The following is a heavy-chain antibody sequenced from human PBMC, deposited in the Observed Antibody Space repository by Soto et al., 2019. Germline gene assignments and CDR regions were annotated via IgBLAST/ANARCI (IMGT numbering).Heavy chain of an antibody. J-gene: IGHJ4*02. Sequence: QVQLQESGPGLVKPSETLSLTCTVSGDSISSHSWSWIRQPPGKGLEWIGYIYYSGTTSYNPSLERRVTISVDTSKNQFSLRLSAVTAADTAVYYCASRTTVFGSGSYLDSWGQGTLVTVSS. D-gene: IGHD3-10*01. CDR3: ASRTTVFGSGSYLDS. CDR1: GDSISSHS. CDR2: IYYSGTT. V-gene: IGHV4-59*11.